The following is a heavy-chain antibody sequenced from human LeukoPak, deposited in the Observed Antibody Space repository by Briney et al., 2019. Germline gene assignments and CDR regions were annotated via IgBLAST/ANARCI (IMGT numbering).Heavy chain of an antibody. CDR3: ARRSYCGGDCYGSDAFDI. V-gene: IGHV3-21*01. CDR2: ISSSSTYL. CDR1: GFTLSSYT. Sequence: GGSLRLSCAASGFTLSSYTMNWVRQAPGKGLEWVSSISSSSTYLDYADSLKGRFTISRDNAKNSLYLQMNSLRAEDTAVYYCARRSYCGGDCYGSDAFDIWGQGTMVTVSS. J-gene: IGHJ3*02. D-gene: IGHD2-21*02.